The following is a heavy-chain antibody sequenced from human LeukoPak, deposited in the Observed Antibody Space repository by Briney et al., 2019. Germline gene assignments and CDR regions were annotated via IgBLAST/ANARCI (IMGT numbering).Heavy chain of an antibody. CDR3: ARVGTTVTHFDY. CDR2: IYYSGST. Sequence: SETLPLTCTVSGGSISSGDYYWSWIRQPPGKGLEWIGYIYYSGSTYYNPSLKSRVTISVDTSKNQFSLKLSSVTAADTAVYYCARVGTTVTHFDYWGQGTLVTVSS. D-gene: IGHD4-17*01. J-gene: IGHJ4*02. CDR1: GGSISSGDYY. V-gene: IGHV4-30-4*01.